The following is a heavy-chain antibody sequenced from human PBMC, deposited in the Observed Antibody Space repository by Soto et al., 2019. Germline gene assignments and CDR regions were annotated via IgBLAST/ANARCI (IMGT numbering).Heavy chain of an antibody. J-gene: IGHJ6*02. D-gene: IGHD4-17*01. CDR1: GGSVSSGSYY. CDR2: IYYSGST. V-gene: IGHV4-61*01. Sequence: QVPLQESGPGLVKPSETLSLTCTVSGGSVSSGSYYWSWIRQPPGKGLEWIGYIYYSGSTNYNPSLKSRVTISVDTSKNQFSLKLSSVTAADMAVYYCARDQWGTVTKDYYYCMDVWGQGTTVTVSS. CDR3: ARDQWGTVTKDYYYCMDV.